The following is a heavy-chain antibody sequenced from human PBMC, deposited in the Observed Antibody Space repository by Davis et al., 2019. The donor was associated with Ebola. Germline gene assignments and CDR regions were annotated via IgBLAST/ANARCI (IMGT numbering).Heavy chain of an antibody. J-gene: IGHJ6*02. CDR3: ARVYCSSTSCYYYYGMDV. CDR2: INAGNGNT. D-gene: IGHD2-2*01. CDR1: GYTFTSYA. V-gene: IGHV1-3*01. Sequence: AASVKVSCKASGYTFTSYAMHWVRQAPGQRLEWMGWINAGNGNTKYSQKLQGRVTITRDTSASTAYMELSSLRSEDTAVYYCARVYCSSTSCYYYYGMDVWGQGTTVTVSS.